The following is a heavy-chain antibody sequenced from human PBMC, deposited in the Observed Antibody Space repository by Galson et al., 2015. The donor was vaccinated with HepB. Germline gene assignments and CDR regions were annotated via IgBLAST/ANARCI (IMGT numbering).Heavy chain of an antibody. D-gene: IGHD3-3*01. V-gene: IGHV3-33*01. CDR2: IWYDGSNK. CDR3: ARDGELTIFGVVKNMDY. CDR1: GFTFSSYG. J-gene: IGHJ4*02. Sequence: SLRLSCAASGFTFSSYGMHWVRQAPGKGLEWVAVIWYDGSNKYYADSVKGRFTISRDNSKNTLYLQMNSLRAEDTAVYYCARDGELTIFGVVKNMDYWGQGTLVTVSS.